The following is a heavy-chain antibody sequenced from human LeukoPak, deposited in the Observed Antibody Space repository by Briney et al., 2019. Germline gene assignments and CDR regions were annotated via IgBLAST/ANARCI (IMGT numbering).Heavy chain of an antibody. V-gene: IGHV4-31*03. CDR2: IYYSGST. CDR3: ARNRYGDYVLDY. Sequence: SQTPSLTCTVSGGSISSGGYYWSWTRQHPGKGLEWIGYIYYSGSTYYNPSLKSRVTISIDTSKNQFSLKLSSVTAADTAVYYCARNRYGDYVLDYWGQGTLVTVSS. J-gene: IGHJ4*02. CDR1: GGSISSGGYY. D-gene: IGHD4-17*01.